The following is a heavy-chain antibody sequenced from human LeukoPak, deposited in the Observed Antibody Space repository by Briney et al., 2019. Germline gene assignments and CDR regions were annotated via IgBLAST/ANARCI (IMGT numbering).Heavy chain of an antibody. Sequence: GGSLRLSCAASGFTFSVYAMSWVRQAPGKGLEWVSAISNSGGDTYYADSVKGRFTISRDNSKNTLYLQMNSLRAEDTAVYYCAKVFTGRGGSHVLDYWGQATLVTVSP. CDR1: GFTFSVYA. CDR3: AKVFTGRGGSHVLDY. V-gene: IGHV3-23*01. D-gene: IGHD2-15*01. CDR2: ISNSGGDT. J-gene: IGHJ4*02.